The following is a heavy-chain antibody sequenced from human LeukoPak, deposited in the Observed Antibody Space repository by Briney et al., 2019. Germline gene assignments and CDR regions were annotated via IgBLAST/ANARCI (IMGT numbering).Heavy chain of an antibody. V-gene: IGHV3-15*07. D-gene: IGHD1-1*01. J-gene: IGHJ6*02. CDR2: IKRKIDGGTT. CDR1: DFTFNNAW. Sequence: PGGSLRLSCAVSDFTFNNAWMNWVRQAPGKGLEWVGRIKRKIDGGTTDYAAPVKGRFTISRDDSKNTLYLQMSSLKTEDTAVYYCTTVRATGIQPPGYYYYGMDVWGQGTTVTVSS. CDR3: TTVRATGIQPPGYYYYGMDV.